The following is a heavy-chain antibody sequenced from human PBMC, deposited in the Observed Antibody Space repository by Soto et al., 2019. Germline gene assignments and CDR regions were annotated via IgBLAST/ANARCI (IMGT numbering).Heavy chain of an antibody. Sequence: PGGSLRLPCVVSGFAVSATYMSWVRQAPGQGLEWVSVLTANGNTIYADAVKGRFTVSRDISKNTVYLQLNSVTVEDTGLYYCARDALGLDVWGQGTTVTVSS. CDR2: LTANGNT. V-gene: IGHV3-53*01. CDR3: ARDALGLDV. CDR1: GFAVSATY. J-gene: IGHJ6*02.